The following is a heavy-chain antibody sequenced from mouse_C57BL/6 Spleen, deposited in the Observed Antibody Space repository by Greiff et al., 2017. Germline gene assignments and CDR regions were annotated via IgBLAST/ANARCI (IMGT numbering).Heavy chain of an antibody. V-gene: IGHV1-52*01. J-gene: IGHJ1*03. CDR2: IDPSGSET. D-gene: IGHD2-4*01. CDR3: AMLPYEDDGRYFDV. CDR1: GYTFTSYW. Sequence: QVQLQQSGAELVRPGSSVKLSCKASGYTFTSYWMHWVKQRPIQGLEWIGNIDPSGSETHYNQKFKDKATLTVDKSSSTAYMQLSSLTSEDSAVYYWAMLPYEDDGRYFDVWGTGTTVTVAS.